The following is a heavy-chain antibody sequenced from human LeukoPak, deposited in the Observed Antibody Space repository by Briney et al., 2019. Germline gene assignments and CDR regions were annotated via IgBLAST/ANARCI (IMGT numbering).Heavy chain of an antibody. V-gene: IGHV3-33*01. CDR2: IWYDGSNK. CDR3: ARSIRYYGDYDY. CDR1: GFTFSSYG. D-gene: IGHD4-17*01. J-gene: IGHJ4*02. Sequence: GRSLRLSCAASGFTFSSYGMHWVRQAPGKGLEWVAVIWYDGSNKYYADSVKGRFTISRDNSKNTLCLQMNSLRAEDTAVYYCARSIRYYGDYDYWGQGTLVTVSS.